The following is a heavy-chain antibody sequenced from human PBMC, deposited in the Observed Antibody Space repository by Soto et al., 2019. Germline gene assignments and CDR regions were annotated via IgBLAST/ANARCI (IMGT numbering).Heavy chain of an antibody. CDR3: ARTTAPIVGGNKPRFDY. CDR2: IYPGDSDT. J-gene: IGHJ4*02. V-gene: IGHV5-51*01. CDR1: GYSFTSYW. Sequence: PGESLKISCKGSGYSFTSYWIGWVRQMPGKGLEWMGIIYPGDSDTRYSPSFQGQVTISADKSISTAYLQWSSLKASDTAMYYCARTTAPIVGGNKPRFDYWGQGTLVTVAS. D-gene: IGHD1-26*01.